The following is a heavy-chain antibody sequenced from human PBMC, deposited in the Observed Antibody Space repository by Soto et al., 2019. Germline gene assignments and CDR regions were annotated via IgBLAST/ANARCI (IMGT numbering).Heavy chain of an antibody. Sequence: PGGSLRLSCAASGFTFSSYAMSWVRQAPGKGLEWVSAISCSGGSTCYADSVKGRFTISRDNSKNTLYLQMNSLRAEDTAVYYCAKDTKVGSSTSCPYDAFDIWGQGTMVTVSS. CDR1: GFTFSSYA. V-gene: IGHV3-23*01. D-gene: IGHD2-2*01. CDR2: ISCSGGST. J-gene: IGHJ3*02. CDR3: AKDTKVGSSTSCPYDAFDI.